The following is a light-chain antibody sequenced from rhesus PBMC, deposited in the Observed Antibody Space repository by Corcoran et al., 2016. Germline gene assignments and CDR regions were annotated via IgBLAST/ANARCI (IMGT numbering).Light chain of an antibody. V-gene: IGKV1-28*02. CDR2: AAS. J-gene: IGKJ4*01. CDR3: RQHKSYPLT. Sequence: DIQMTQSPSSLSASVGTPVTITSRASKGIRGYLNWFQTKQGKAPKILVFAASSLESGVPSRFTGRGSGTDFTLTISNLQPEDFAVYYCRQHKSYPLTFGGGTKVELK. CDR1: KGIRGY.